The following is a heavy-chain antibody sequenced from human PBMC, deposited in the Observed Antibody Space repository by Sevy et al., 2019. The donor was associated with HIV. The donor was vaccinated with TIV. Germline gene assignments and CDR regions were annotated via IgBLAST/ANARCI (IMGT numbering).Heavy chain of an antibody. CDR3: AKPTSYVYGSSSDPLPSSSNDY. CDR1: GFTFTSYA. D-gene: IGHD3-10*01. V-gene: IGHV3-23*01. CDR2: ISGSGGRT. J-gene: IGHJ4*02. Sequence: GGSLRLSCAASGFTFTSYAMSWVRQAPGKGLEWVSAISGSGGRTYYADSVKGRFTISRDNSKNTLNLQMNSLRAEDTAIYYCAKPTSYVYGSSSDPLPSSSNDYWGQGTLVTVSS.